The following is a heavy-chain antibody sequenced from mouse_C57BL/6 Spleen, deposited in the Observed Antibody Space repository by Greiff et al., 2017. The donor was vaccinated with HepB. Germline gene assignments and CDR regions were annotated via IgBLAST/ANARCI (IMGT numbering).Heavy chain of an antibody. D-gene: IGHD2-4*01. CDR1: GFTFSDYY. J-gene: IGHJ4*01. CDR2: ISNGGGST. Sequence: EVKVVDSGGGLVQPGGSLKLSCAASGFTFSDYYMYWVRQTPEKRLEWVAYISNGGGSTYYPDTVKGRFTISRDNAKNTLYLQMSRLKSEDTAMYYCARHDYSYAMDYWGQGTSVTVSS. CDR3: ARHDYSYAMDY. V-gene: IGHV5-12*01.